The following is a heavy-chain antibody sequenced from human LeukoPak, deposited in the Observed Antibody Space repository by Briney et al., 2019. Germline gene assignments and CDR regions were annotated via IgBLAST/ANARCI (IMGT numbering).Heavy chain of an antibody. J-gene: IGHJ6*02. Sequence: GGSLRLSCTVSGFAFGSEAMSWVRQAPGKGLEWVSAISGSGGSTYYADSVKGRFTISRDNSKNTLYLQMNSLGAEDTAIYYCAKGLEYQLLVGYDYYGMDVWGQGTTVTVSS. CDR3: AKGLEYQLLVGYDYYGMDV. D-gene: IGHD2-2*01. V-gene: IGHV3-23*01. CDR1: GFAFGSEA. CDR2: ISGSGGST.